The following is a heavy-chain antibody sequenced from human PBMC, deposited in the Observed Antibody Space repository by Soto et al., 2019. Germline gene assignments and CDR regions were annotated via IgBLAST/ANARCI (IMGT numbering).Heavy chain of an antibody. V-gene: IGHV1-69*01. CDR2: TIPMFATA. D-gene: IGHD6-19*01. CDR3: ARGLFGQQWLVGFDT. Sequence: QVHLVQSGAEVKKPGSSVKVSCKASGGSFSNYIFAWVRQAPGQGLEWMGGTIPMFATAQYAQKLQGRVTITADESTSTVDRDLTSLTSEDTAVYYCARGLFGQQWLVGFDTWGQGTLVTVAS. CDR1: GGSFSNYI. J-gene: IGHJ4*02.